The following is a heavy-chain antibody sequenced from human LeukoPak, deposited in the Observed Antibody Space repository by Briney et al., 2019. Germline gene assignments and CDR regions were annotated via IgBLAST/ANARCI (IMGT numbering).Heavy chain of an antibody. Sequence: PGGSLRLSCAASGFTFSSYWMHWVRQPPGKGLEWVSSIGGRTTSISYAHSVEGRFTISRDSAKNSLFLQMNSLRAEDTAVYYCARDFDYDFWRGYPYFDLWGQGTLVTVSS. D-gene: IGHD3-3*01. J-gene: IGHJ4*02. V-gene: IGHV3-21*01. CDR3: ARDFDYDFWRGYPYFDL. CDR2: IGGRTTSI. CDR1: GFTFSSYW.